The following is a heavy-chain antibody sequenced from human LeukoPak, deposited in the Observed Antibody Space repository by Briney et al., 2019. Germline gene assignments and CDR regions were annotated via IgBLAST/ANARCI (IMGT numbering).Heavy chain of an antibody. CDR2: IVPNSGAT. J-gene: IGHJ4*02. D-gene: IGHD2-2*01. CDR3: ARDGTSTYDY. CDR1: GYTFTTYY. V-gene: IGHV1-2*02. Sequence: ASVKVSCKAPGYTFTTYYIHWVRQAPGQGLEWMGWIVPNSGATNYAQKFQGRVTMTRDTSISTAYMELSRLTSDDTAVYYCARDGTSTYDYWGQGTLVTVSS.